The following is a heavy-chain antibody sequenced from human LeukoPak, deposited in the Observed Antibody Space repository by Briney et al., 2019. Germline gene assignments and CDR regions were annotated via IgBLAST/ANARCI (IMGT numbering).Heavy chain of an antibody. D-gene: IGHD3-10*01. CDR2: IRSKGNSYAT. Sequence: PGGSLRLSCAASGFIFSGAAMHWVRQASGKGLEWVGRIRSKGNSYATAYAASVEGRFTISRDDSKNTAYLQMNSLKTEDTAVYYCTRLKQNVLQWFGESYGGDYWYFDLWGRGTLVTVSS. V-gene: IGHV3-73*01. J-gene: IGHJ2*01. CDR3: TRLKQNVLQWFGESYGGDYWYFDL. CDR1: GFIFSGAA.